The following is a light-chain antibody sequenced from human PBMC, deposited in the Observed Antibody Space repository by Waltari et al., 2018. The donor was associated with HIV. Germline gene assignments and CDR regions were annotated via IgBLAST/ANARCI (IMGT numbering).Light chain of an antibody. CDR1: KIDRKS. Sequence: SSRLTQPPSVSVAPGETATITFGAPKIDRKSVLWYQQKAGQAPGVVLSYDTDRPAGIPDRFSGFNSGHSATLIICRVEAEDEADYFCQLWDSASDHVLFGGGTRLTVL. V-gene: IGLV3-21*04. CDR2: YDT. CDR3: QLWDSASDHVL. J-gene: IGLJ2*01.